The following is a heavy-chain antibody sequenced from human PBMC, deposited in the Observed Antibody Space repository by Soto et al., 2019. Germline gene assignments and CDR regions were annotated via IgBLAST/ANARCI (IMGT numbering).Heavy chain of an antibody. CDR1: CYTFTSYG. CDR2: ISAYNGNT. J-gene: IGHJ5*02. CDR3: AREETTVTTGWFDT. D-gene: IGHD4-4*01. V-gene: IGHV1-18*01. Sequence: ASGKVSCKASCYTFTSYGISWVRHAPGQGLEWMGWISAYNGNTNYAQKLQGRVTMTTDTSTSTAYMELRSLRSDDTAVYYCAREETTVTTGWFDTWGQGTLVTVSS.